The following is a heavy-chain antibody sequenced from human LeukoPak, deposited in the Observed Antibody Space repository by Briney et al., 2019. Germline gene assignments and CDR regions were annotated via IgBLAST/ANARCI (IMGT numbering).Heavy chain of an antibody. Sequence: PSETLSLTCAVYGGSFSGYYWSWIRQPPGKGLEWIGEINHSGSTNYNPSLKSRVTISVDTSKNQFSLKLSSVTAADTAVYYCAGRPRRGYSYGQSRYYYYYMDVWGKGTTVTVSS. J-gene: IGHJ6*03. CDR3: AGRPRRGYSYGQSRYYYYYMDV. V-gene: IGHV4-34*01. D-gene: IGHD5-18*01. CDR2: INHSGST. CDR1: GGSFSGYY.